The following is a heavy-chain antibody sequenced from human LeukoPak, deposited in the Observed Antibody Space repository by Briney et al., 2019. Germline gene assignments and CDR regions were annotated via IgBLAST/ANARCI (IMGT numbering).Heavy chain of an antibody. CDR2: IYYSGST. Sequence: SETLSLTCSVSGGSINSYYWSWIRQPPGKGLEWIGYIYYSGSTNYNPSLKSRVSISVDTSKNQFSLKLSSVTAADTAVYYCARGTRTRIFDYWGQGTLVTVSS. CDR1: GGSINSYY. CDR3: ARGTRTRIFDY. D-gene: IGHD2-2*01. J-gene: IGHJ4*02. V-gene: IGHV4-59*12.